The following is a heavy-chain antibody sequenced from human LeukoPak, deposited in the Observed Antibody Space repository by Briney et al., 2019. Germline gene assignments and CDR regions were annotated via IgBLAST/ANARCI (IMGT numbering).Heavy chain of an antibody. CDR3: ARGMGAVPRTFDI. CDR1: GFTFTTYS. Sequence: GGSLRLSCAASGFTFTTYSMNWVRQAPGKGLEWVSSIYSSTSFLYYADSVKGRFTISRDNAKNSLYLEMNSLRAEGTAVHYCARGMGAVPRTFDIWGQGTMVTVSS. V-gene: IGHV3-21*04. CDR2: IYSSTSFL. D-gene: IGHD3-10*01. J-gene: IGHJ3*02.